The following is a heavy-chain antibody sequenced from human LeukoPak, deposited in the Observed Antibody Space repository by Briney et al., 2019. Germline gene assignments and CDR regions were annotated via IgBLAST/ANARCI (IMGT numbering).Heavy chain of an antibody. J-gene: IGHJ5*02. CDR3: AKDVGCSSTSCYVGGWFDP. V-gene: IGHV3-33*06. Sequence: GSLRLSSAASGFTFSSYGIHWVRQAPGKGLEWVAIIWYDGSNKYYADSVKGRFTISRDNSKTTLYLQMNSLRAEDTAVYYCAKDVGCSSTSCYVGGWFDPWGQGTLVTVSS. CDR1: GFTFSSYG. D-gene: IGHD2-2*01. CDR2: IWYDGSNK.